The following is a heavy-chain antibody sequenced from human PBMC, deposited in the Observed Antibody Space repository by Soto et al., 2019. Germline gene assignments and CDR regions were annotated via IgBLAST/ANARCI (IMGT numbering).Heavy chain of an antibody. CDR2: IYYSGST. V-gene: IGHV4-39*01. CDR1: GGSISSSSYY. Sequence: SETLSLTCTVSGGSISSSSYYWGWIRQPPGKGLEWIGSIYYSGSTYYNPSLKSRVTISVDTSKNQFSLKLSSVTAADTAVYYCARRGGYCSSTSCYVNWFDPWGQGTLVTVSS. D-gene: IGHD2-2*01. J-gene: IGHJ5*02. CDR3: ARRGGYCSSTSCYVNWFDP.